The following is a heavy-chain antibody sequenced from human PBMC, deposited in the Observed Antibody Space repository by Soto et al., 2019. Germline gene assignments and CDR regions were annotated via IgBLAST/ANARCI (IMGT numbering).Heavy chain of an antibody. Sequence: ALSLRLSCAASGFTFSSYAMSCVRQAPGKGLEWVSAISGSGGSTYYADSVKGRFTISRDNSKNTLYLQMNSLRAEDTAVYYCAKDMMFAVMTKSNWLDPWGQGTLVTVSS. V-gene: IGHV3-23*01. D-gene: IGHD3-16*01. CDR3: AKDMMFAVMTKSNWLDP. CDR2: ISGSGGST. CDR1: GFTFSSYA. J-gene: IGHJ5*02.